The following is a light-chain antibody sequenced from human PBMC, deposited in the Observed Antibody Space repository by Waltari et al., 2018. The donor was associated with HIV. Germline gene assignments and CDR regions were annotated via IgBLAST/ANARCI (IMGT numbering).Light chain of an antibody. V-gene: IGLV2-11*01. CDR3: CSDAGSYKYI. J-gene: IGLJ1*01. CDR2: DVT. Sequence: QSALTQPRSVSGSPGQSVTISCTGTSSDVGGYSYVSWYQQHPAKAPKVLIYDVTKRPSGAPDRFSGSKSGNTASLTISGLQAEDEADYYCCSDAGSYKYILGSGTKVTVL. CDR1: SSDVGGYSY.